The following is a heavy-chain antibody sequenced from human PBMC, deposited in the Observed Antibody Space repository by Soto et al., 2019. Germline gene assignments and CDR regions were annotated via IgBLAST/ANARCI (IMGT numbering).Heavy chain of an antibody. Sequence: VQLVESGGGLVKPGESLRLSCAASGFTFSDYYMSWIRKAPGKGLEWVSYISHSDTTIYYADSVKGRFTISRDNAKNSVSLQMDSLRAEDTAVYYCARGQFCPNHWGQGTLVTVSS. CDR2: ISHSDTTI. CDR3: ARGQFCPNH. J-gene: IGHJ4*02. CDR1: GFTFSDYY. V-gene: IGHV3-11*01.